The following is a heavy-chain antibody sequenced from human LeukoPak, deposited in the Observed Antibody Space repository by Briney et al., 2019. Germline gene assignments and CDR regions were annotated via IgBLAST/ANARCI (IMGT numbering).Heavy chain of an antibody. V-gene: IGHV4-59*01. CDR3: ARTLGYCSSTSCYSDAFDI. Sequence: SETLSLTCTVSGGSISSYYWSWTRQPPGKGLEWIGYIYYSGSTNYNPSLKSRVTISVDTSKNQFSLKLSSVTAADTAVYYCARTLGYCSSTSCYSDAFDIWGQGTMVTVSS. CDR1: GGSISSYY. D-gene: IGHD2-2*01. CDR2: IYYSGST. J-gene: IGHJ3*02.